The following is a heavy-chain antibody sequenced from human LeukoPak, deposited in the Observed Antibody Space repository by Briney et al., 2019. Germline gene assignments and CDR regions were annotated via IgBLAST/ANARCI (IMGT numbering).Heavy chain of an antibody. Sequence: GGSLRLSCAASGFTFNSYWMIWIRQAPGKGLEWVANINPDGSGKYYVDSVKGRFTISRDNAKKSLYLQMNSLRAEDTAVYYCASKQGDYWGQGTLVTVSS. J-gene: IGHJ4*02. CDR1: GFTFNSYW. CDR2: INPDGSGK. V-gene: IGHV3-7*01. CDR3: ASKQGDY.